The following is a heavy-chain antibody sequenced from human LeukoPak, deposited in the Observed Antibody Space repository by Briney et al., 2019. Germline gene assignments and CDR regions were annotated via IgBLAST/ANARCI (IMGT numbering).Heavy chain of an antibody. Sequence: ASVKVSCKVSGYTLTELSMHWVRQAPGKGLEWMGGFDPEDGETIYAQKFQGRVTITADESTSTAYMELSSLRSEDTAVYYCASPLHDYGDYVRFSDGYYYGMDVWGQGTTVTVSS. V-gene: IGHV1-24*01. CDR1: GYTLTELS. D-gene: IGHD4-17*01. CDR3: ASPLHDYGDYVRFSDGYYYGMDV. CDR2: FDPEDGET. J-gene: IGHJ6*02.